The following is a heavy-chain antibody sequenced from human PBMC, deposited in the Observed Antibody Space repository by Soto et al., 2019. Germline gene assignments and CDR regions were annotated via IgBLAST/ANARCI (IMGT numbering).Heavy chain of an antibody. Sequence: EVQLLESGGGLVQPGGSLRLSCAASGFTFSSYAMSWVRQAPGKGLEWVSAISGSGGSTYYADSVKGRFTISRDNSKNTLYLQMNSLRAEDTAVYYCAGRIMITFGGDITPFNWYFDLWGRGTLVTVSS. J-gene: IGHJ2*01. CDR3: AGRIMITFGGDITPFNWYFDL. V-gene: IGHV3-23*01. CDR1: GFTFSSYA. CDR2: ISGSGGST. D-gene: IGHD3-16*02.